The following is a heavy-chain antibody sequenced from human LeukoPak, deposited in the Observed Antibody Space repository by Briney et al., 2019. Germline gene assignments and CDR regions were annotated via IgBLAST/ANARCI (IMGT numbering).Heavy chain of an antibody. CDR1: GGTFSSYA. J-gene: IGHJ4*02. Sequence: SVKVSCKASGGTFSSYAISWVRQAPGQELEWMGGIIPIFGTANYAQKFQGRVTITADESTSTAYMELSSLRSEDTAMYYCATYPSHGDYAASPFDYWGQGTLVTVSS. V-gene: IGHV1-69*13. D-gene: IGHD4-17*01. CDR3: ATYPSHGDYAASPFDY. CDR2: IIPIFGTA.